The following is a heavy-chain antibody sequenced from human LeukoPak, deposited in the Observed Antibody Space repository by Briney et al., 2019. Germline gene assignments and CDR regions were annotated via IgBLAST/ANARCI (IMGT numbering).Heavy chain of an antibody. CDR3: AKEGNTALVTGYFDL. V-gene: IGHV1-69*01. J-gene: IGHJ2*01. CDR1: GIFGSYV. CDR2: IIPVSGST. D-gene: IGHD5-18*01. Sequence: GCSVTVSCKASGIFGSYVISWVRPAPGQGLEWMGGIIPVSGSTHYAQKFQGRLTITADESTSTVYMEMSSLRSEDTAMYYCAKEGNTALVTGYFDLWGRGTLVTVSA.